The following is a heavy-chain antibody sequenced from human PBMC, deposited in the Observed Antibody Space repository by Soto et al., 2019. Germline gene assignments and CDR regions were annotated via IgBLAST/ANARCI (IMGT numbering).Heavy chain of an antibody. D-gene: IGHD1-1*01. CDR3: AKEAHNWNDYYDG. CDR1: GFTFSNHG. Sequence: QVQLVESGGGVVQPGRSLRLTCAASGFTFSNHGIHWVRLAPGKGLEWVAVISYDGNKKYYGESVKSRFTISRHNSKNIGFLQMDSLRADDTAVYYRAKEAHNWNDYYDGWGQGTLVTVSS. CDR2: ISYDGNKK. V-gene: IGHV3-30*18. J-gene: IGHJ4*02.